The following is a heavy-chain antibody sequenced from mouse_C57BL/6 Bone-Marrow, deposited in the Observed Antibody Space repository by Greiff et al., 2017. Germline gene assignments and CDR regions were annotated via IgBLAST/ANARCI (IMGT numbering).Heavy chain of an antibody. V-gene: IGHV1-15*01. CDR3: TRRTTVVALYWYFDV. CDR2: IDPETGGT. CDR1: GYTFTDYE. Sequence: VQLQQSGAELVRPGASVTLSCKASGYTFTDYEMHWVKQTPVHGLEWIGAIDPETGGTAYNQKFKGKAILTADKSSSTAYMELRSLTSEDSAVYYCTRRTTVVALYWYFDVWGTGTTVTVSS. D-gene: IGHD1-1*01. J-gene: IGHJ1*03.